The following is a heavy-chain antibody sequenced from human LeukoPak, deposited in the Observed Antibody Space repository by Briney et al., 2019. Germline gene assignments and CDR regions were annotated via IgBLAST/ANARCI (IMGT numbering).Heavy chain of an antibody. CDR3: ARHGIAAAGPGANAFDI. CDR1: GGSISSGGYY. CDR2: IYYSGST. D-gene: IGHD6-13*01. V-gene: IGHV4-61*08. Sequence: SETLSLTCTVSGGSISSGGYYWSWIRQPPGKGLEWIGYIYYSGSTNYNPSLKSRVTISVDTSKNQFSLKLSSVTAADTAVYYCARHGIAAAGPGANAFDIWGQGTMVTVSS. J-gene: IGHJ3*02.